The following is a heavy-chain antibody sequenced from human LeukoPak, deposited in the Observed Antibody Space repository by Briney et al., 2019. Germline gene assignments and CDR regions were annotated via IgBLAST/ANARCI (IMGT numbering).Heavy chain of an antibody. D-gene: IGHD5-18*01. CDR2: MKVDGSDI. Sequence: PGGSLRLSCAASGFTFTNDFMTWVRQAPGKGLEWVANMKVDGSDIHYVDSVKGRFTISSDNARNSLYLQMNSLRAEDTAVYYCARGTGYSYGPNWFDPWGQGTLVTVSS. J-gene: IGHJ5*02. CDR1: GFTFTNDF. V-gene: IGHV3-7*03. CDR3: ARGTGYSYGPNWFDP.